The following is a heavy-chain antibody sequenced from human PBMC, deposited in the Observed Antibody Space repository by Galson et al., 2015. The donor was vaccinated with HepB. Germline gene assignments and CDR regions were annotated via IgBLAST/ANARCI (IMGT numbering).Heavy chain of an antibody. J-gene: IGHJ6*02. V-gene: IGHV4-59*01. Sequence: ATLSLTCTVSGGSISGYYWSWLRQPPGKGLEWIAYIYYSGSASYNPSLKSRVTISVDTSKNQFSLKVSSVTAADTAVYYCARFGYASSDSSTGGMDLWGQGTTVTVSS. CDR2: IYYSGSA. CDR1: GGSISGYY. D-gene: IGHD3-22*01. CDR3: ARFGYASSDSSTGGMDL.